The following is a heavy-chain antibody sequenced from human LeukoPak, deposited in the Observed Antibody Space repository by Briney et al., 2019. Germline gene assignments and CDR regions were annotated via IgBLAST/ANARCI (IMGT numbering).Heavy chain of an antibody. CDR3: ARDQRYCSSSSCPWEPFDY. D-gene: IGHD2-2*01. Sequence: GGSLRLSCAASGFTFSDYHMSWIRQAPGKGLEWVSYISSSSDYTNHADSVKGRFTISRDNVKKSLYLQMNSLRAEDTAVYYCARDQRYCSSSSCPWEPFDYWGQGTLVTVSS. CDR2: ISSSSDYT. J-gene: IGHJ4*02. CDR1: GFTFSDYH. V-gene: IGHV3-11*05.